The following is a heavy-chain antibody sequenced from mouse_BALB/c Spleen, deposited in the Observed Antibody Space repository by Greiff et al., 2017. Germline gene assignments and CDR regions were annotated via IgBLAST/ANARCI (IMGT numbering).Heavy chain of an antibody. CDR3: ASKLRLTY. CDR1: GFNIKDTY. D-gene: IGHD1-2*01. Sequence: DVQLQESGAELVKPGASVKLSCTASGFNIKDTYMHWVKQRPEQGLEWIGRIDPANGNTKYDPKFQGKATITADTSSNTAYLQLSSLTSEDTAVYYCASKLRLTYWGQGTTLTVSS. J-gene: IGHJ2*01. V-gene: IGHV14-3*02. CDR2: IDPANGNT.